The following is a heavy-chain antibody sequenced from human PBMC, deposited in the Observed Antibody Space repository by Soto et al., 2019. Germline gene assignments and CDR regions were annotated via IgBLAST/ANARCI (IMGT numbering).Heavy chain of an antibody. Sequence: ASVKVSCKASGYTFTSYGISWVRQAPGQGLEWMGWISAYNGNTNYAQKLQGRVTMTTDTSTSTAYMELRSLRSDDTAVYYCARVASPLDSSGYYYYYYYYMDVCGKGTTVTVSS. CDR3: ARVASPLDSSGYYYYYYYYMDV. CDR2: ISAYNGNT. CDR1: GYTFTSYG. J-gene: IGHJ6*03. V-gene: IGHV1-18*01. D-gene: IGHD3-22*01.